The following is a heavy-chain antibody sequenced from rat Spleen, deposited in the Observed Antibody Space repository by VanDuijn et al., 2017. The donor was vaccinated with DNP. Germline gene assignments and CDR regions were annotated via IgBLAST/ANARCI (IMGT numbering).Heavy chain of an antibody. V-gene: IGHV2-30*01. Sequence: QVQLKESGPGLVQPSQTLSLTCTVSGFSLTDYSVHWVRQPTGKGLEWMGIMWTNGSTDYNSALKSRLTISRDTSKSQVFLKMSSLQTEDRATYYCAREAILRPFDYWGQGVMVTVSS. CDR1: GFSLTDYS. D-gene: IGHD1-6*01. J-gene: IGHJ2*01. CDR2: MWTNGST. CDR3: AREAILRPFDY.